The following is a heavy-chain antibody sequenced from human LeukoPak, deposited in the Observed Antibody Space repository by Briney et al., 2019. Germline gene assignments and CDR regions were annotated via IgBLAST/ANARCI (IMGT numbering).Heavy chain of an antibody. J-gene: IGHJ4*02. CDR2: IYSGGNI. V-gene: IGHV3-53*01. Sequence: GTLSLTCAVSGGSISSSNWWSWVRQAPGKGLEWVSVIYSGGNIYYIDSVKGRFTISRDTSKNTLYLQMNSLRAEDTAVYYCASRHCSGGGCYFAGADPFDYWGQGTLVTVSS. D-gene: IGHD2-15*01. CDR1: GGSISSSNW. CDR3: ASRHCSGGGCYFAGADPFDY.